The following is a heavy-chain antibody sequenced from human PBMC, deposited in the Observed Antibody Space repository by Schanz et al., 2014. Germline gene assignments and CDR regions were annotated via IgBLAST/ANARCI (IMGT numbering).Heavy chain of an antibody. V-gene: IGHV3-48*01. CDR3: AGGEYQLLYGN. D-gene: IGHD2-2*02. J-gene: IGHJ4*02. CDR1: GFTFRSYS. Sequence: EVHLLESGGSLVQPGGSLRLSCAASGFTFRSYSMNWVRQAPGKGLEWISYISSTSRATYYADSVKGRFTISRDNAKNSLFLQMNSLRAEDTAVYYCAGGEYQLLYGNWGQGTLVTVSS. CDR2: ISSTSRAT.